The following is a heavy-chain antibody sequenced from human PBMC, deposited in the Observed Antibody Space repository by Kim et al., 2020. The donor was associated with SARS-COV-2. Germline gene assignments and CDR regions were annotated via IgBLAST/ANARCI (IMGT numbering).Heavy chain of an antibody. CDR3: ARRIPGYSSGLYDY. D-gene: IGHD6-19*01. J-gene: IGHJ4*02. Sequence: VDSVKGRFTISRDNAKNSLYLQMNSLRAEDTAVYYCARRIPGYSSGLYDYWGQGTLVTVSS. V-gene: IGHV3-7*01.